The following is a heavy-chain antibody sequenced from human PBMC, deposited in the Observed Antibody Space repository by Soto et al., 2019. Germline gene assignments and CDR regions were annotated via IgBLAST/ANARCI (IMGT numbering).Heavy chain of an antibody. Sequence: QLQLQESGSGLVKPSQTRSLTCAVSGGSISSGGYSWSWIRQPPGKGLEWIGYIYHSGSTYYNPSLKSRVTISADRSKNQFSLKLSSVTAADTAVYYCARRSGGNWFDPWGQGTLVTVSS. CDR3: ARRSGGNWFDP. CDR1: GGSISSGGYS. J-gene: IGHJ5*02. D-gene: IGHD2-15*01. CDR2: IYHSGST. V-gene: IGHV4-30-2*01.